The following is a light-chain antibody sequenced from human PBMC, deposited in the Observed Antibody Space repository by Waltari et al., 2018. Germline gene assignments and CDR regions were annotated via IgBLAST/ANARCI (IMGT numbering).Light chain of an antibody. CDR2: WAS. J-gene: IGKJ2*01. CDR3: QQYYSIPYT. V-gene: IGKV4-1*01. Sequence: DIVMTQSPDSLAVSLGERATINCKSSQSLLYNSNNKNYLAWYQLKPGQPPRLLIYWASTRESGVPDRFSGSGSGTDFTLTISSLQADDVAVYYCQQYYSIPYTFGQGTKLEIK. CDR1: QSLLYNSNNKNY.